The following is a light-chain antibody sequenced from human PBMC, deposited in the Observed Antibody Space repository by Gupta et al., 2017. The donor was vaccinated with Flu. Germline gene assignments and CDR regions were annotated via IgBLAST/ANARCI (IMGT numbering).Light chain of an antibody. CDR1: QSISSN. Sequence: EIVMTQSPATLSVSPGERATLSCRASQSISSNLAWYQQKPGQATRLLIYGASTRATGISARFSGSGSGTXFSLTIXSLQSEDFAAYYCQQDDKWPGTFGXGTKVEVK. CDR2: GAS. CDR3: QQDDKWPGT. V-gene: IGKV3-15*01. J-gene: IGKJ1*01.